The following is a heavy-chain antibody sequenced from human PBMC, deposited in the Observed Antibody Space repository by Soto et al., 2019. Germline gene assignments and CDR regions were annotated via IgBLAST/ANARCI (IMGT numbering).Heavy chain of an antibody. CDR1: GGPINNYY. D-gene: IGHD3-10*01. CDR2: IFYNGST. V-gene: IGHV4-59*01. Sequence: SETLSLTCTVSGGPINNYYWSWIRQSPGGGLEYIGYIFYNGSTNYNPSLKSRVSISVDTSKSQFSLRLSSVSAADTAVYYCGRLRMYTFGTYYRFIDYWGQGTLVTVSS. J-gene: IGHJ4*02. CDR3: GRLRMYTFGTYYRFIDY.